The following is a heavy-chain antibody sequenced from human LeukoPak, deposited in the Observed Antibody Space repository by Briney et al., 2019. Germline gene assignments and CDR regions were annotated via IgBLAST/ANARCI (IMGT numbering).Heavy chain of an antibody. Sequence: SETLSLTCSVSGGSVTKYYWSWIRQPSGRGLEWIGRIFPGGGNNYNPSLKSRVTMSVDPSKNQFSLRLSSVTAPDTAIYFCARLATYSSSSLFYSWGQGTLVTVSS. CDR2: IFPGGGN. CDR1: GGSVTKYY. V-gene: IGHV4-4*07. J-gene: IGHJ4*02. CDR3: ARLATYSSSSLFYS. D-gene: IGHD6-6*01.